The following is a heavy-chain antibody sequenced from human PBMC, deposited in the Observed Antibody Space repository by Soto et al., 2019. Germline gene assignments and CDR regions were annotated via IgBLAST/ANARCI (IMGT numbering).Heavy chain of an antibody. V-gene: IGHV1-46*01. D-gene: IGHD2-2*01. CDR2: VNPSGGST. J-gene: IGHJ1*01. Sequence: ASVKVSCKVSGYIFTAYSMHWVRQAPGQGLEWMGVVNPSGGSTNYEQKFQGRITMTRDTSTSTVYMDLSSLTSEDTAVYYCAREENCCDGSCHSEYFQRWGRGTLVTVSS. CDR3: AREENCCDGSCHSEYFQR. CDR1: GYIFTAYS.